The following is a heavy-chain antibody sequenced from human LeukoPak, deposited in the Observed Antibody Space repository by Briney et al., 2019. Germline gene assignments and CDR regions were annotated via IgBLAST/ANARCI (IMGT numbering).Heavy chain of an antibody. D-gene: IGHD3-22*01. CDR3: ASSLGYYDSSGYYWDSLVGFDY. CDR1: GYTFTSYG. CDR2: IIPIFGTA. Sequence: SVKVSCKASGYTFTSYGISWVRQAPGQGLEWMGGIIPIFGTANYAQKFQGRVTITADESTSTAYMELSSLRSEDTAVYYCASSLGYYDSSGYYWDSLVGFDYWGQGTLVTVSS. V-gene: IGHV1-69*13. J-gene: IGHJ4*02.